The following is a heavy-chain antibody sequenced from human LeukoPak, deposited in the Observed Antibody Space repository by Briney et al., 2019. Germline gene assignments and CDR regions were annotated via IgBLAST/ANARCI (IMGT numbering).Heavy chain of an antibody. D-gene: IGHD1-26*01. CDR1: GFTFSSHA. CDR3: ARGSGSY. J-gene: IGHJ4*02. CDR2: ISSDGSYK. V-gene: IGHV3-30*14. Sequence: GGSLRLSCAASGFTFSSHALHWVRQAPGKGLEWVAVISSDGSYKYYADSVKGRFTISRDNSKNTLYLQMNSLRAEDTAVYYCARGSGSYWGQGTLVTVSS.